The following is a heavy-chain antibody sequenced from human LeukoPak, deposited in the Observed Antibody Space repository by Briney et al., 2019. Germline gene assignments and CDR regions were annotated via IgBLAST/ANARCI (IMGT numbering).Heavy chain of an antibody. CDR3: AKGGDREGSLDY. V-gene: IGHV4-59*01. D-gene: IGHD5-24*01. CDR1: GGSISSYY. CDR2: IYYSGST. J-gene: IGHJ4*02. Sequence: PSETLSLTCTVSGGSISSYYWSWIRQPPGKGLEWIGYIYYSGSTNYNPSLKSRVTISVDTSKNQFSLKLSSVTAADTAVYYCAKGGDREGSLDYWGQGTMVTVDS.